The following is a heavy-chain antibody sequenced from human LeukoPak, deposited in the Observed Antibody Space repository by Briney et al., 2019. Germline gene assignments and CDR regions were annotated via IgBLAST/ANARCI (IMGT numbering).Heavy chain of an antibody. J-gene: IGHJ4*02. V-gene: IGHV1-69*04. D-gene: IGHD5-18*01. Sequence: SVKVSYKASGGTFITYAISWVRQAPGQGLEWMGRIIPILNITNYAQKFQGRVTITADKSTNTAYMELSNLRSEDTAVYFCARDRALVRELWSASAFDYWGQGTLVTVSS. CDR2: IIPILNIT. CDR1: GGTFITYA. CDR3: ARDRALVRELWSASAFDY.